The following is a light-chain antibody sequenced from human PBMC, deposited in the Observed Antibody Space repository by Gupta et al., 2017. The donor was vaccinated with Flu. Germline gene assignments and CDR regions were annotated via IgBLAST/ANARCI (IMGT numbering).Light chain of an antibody. CDR1: QSVSSSY. V-gene: IGKV3-20*01. CDR2: GAS. J-gene: IGKJ4*01. CDR3: QQYGSSPPDT. Sequence: EIVLTQSPGTLSLSPGERATLSCRASQSVSSSYLAWYQQKPGQAPRLLIYGASSRATGIPDRFSGSGYGTDFTLTISIREPEDFAVYYCQQYGSSPPDTFGGGTKVEIK.